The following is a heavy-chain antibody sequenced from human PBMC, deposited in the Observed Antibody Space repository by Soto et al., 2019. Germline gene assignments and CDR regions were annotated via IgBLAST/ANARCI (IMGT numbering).Heavy chain of an antibody. V-gene: IGHV3-23*01. CDR2: ISGSGGST. CDR1: GFTFSSYA. Sequence: GGSLRLSCAASGFTFSSYAMSWVRQAPGKGLEWVSAISGSGGSTYYADSVKGRFTISRDNSKNTLYLQMNSLRAEDTAVYYCTRDAPGERPYYFYYYGMDVWGQGTTVTVSS. J-gene: IGHJ6*02. CDR3: TRDAPGERPYYFYYYGMDV.